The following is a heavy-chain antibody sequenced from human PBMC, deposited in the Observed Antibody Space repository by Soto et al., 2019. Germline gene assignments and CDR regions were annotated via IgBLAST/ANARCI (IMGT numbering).Heavy chain of an antibody. Sequence: PGGSLRLSCAASGFTFSDYYMSWIRQAPGKGLEWVSYISSSGRTIYYADSVKGRFTISRDNRKNSLFLQMNSLRAEDTAVYYCARDPYYYGSGSPPHWGQGTLVTVSS. CDR2: ISSSGRTI. J-gene: IGHJ4*02. CDR3: ARDPYYYGSGSPPH. D-gene: IGHD3-10*01. CDR1: GFTFSDYY. V-gene: IGHV3-11*01.